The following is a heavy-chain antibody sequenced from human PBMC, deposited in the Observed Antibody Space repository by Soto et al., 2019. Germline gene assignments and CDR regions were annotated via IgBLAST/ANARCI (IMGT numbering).Heavy chain of an antibody. J-gene: IGHJ6*03. Sequence: QVQLVQSGAEVKKPGASVKVSCKASGYTFTSYAMHWVRQAPGQRLEWMGWINAGNGNTKYSQKFQGRVTITRDTSASTDYMELSSLRSEDTAVYYCARVGRVPTVTTFAMNYYYYYMDVWGKGTTVTVSS. V-gene: IGHV1-3*01. CDR1: GYTFTSYA. D-gene: IGHD1-1*01. CDR3: ARVGRVPTVTTFAMNYYYYYMDV. CDR2: INAGNGNT.